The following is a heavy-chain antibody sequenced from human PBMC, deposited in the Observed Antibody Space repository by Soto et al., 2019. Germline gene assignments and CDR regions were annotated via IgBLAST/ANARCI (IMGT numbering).Heavy chain of an antibody. CDR1: GGSISSYY. CDR2: IYSSGST. J-gene: IGHJ4*02. CDR3: ERSHIVPRLFMYPYDY. D-gene: IGHD6-6*01. Sequence: PSETLSLTCTVSGGSISSYYWSWIRQPPGKGLEWIGYIYSSGSTNYNPSLKSRVTISFDTSKNQFSLRLSSVTAADTAVYYCERSHIVPRLFMYPYDYWGQGTPVTVSS. V-gene: IGHV4-4*08.